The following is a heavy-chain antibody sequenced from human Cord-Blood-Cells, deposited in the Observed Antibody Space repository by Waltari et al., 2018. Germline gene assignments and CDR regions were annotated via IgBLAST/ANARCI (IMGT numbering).Heavy chain of an antibody. Sequence: QVQLVQSGAEVKKPGASVKVYCKASGYTFTGYYLHWVRQATGQGLEWMGWINPDSGGTKYAQKFQGSVTMTRDTSISTAYMGLSRLRSDDTAVYYCARDLNYWYFDLWGRGTLVTVSS. CDR1: GYTFTGYY. V-gene: IGHV1-2*02. CDR3: ARDLNYWYFDL. J-gene: IGHJ2*01. CDR2: INPDSGGT.